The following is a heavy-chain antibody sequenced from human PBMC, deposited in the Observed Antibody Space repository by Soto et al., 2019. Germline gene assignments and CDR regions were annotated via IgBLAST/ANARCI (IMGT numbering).Heavy chain of an antibody. V-gene: IGHV4-39*07. D-gene: IGHD3-22*01. Sequence: LSLTCTVSGGSISSSSYYWGWIRQPPGKGLEWIGSIYYSGSTYYNPSLKSRVTISVDTSKNQFSLKLSSVTAADTAVYYCARLSGYYYSDYWGQGTLVTVPQ. CDR1: GGSISSSSYY. CDR2: IYYSGST. J-gene: IGHJ4*02. CDR3: ARLSGYYYSDY.